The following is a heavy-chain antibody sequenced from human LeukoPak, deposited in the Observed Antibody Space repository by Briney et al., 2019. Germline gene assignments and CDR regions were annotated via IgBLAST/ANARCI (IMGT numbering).Heavy chain of an antibody. CDR3: ARDLDPRQYYYMDV. CDR1: GFTFSSYA. D-gene: IGHD6-6*01. Sequence: PGRSLRLSCAASGFTFSSYAMSWVRQAPGKGLEFGSVISGSGGSTSYADSVKGRFTISRDNSKNTLYLQMESLRVEDTAIYYCARDLDPRQYYYMDVWGKGTTVTVSS. V-gene: IGHV3-23*01. CDR2: ISGSGGST. J-gene: IGHJ6*03.